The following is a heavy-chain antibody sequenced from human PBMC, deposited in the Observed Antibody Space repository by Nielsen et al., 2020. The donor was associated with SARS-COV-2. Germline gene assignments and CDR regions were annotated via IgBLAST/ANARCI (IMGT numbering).Heavy chain of an antibody. CDR2: FDPEDGET. V-gene: IGHV1-24*01. CDR1: GYTLTELS. Sequence: VSVKVSCKVSGYTLTELSMHWVRQAPGKGLEWMGGFDPEDGETIYAQKFQGRVTMTEDTSTDTAYMELSSLRSEDTAVYYCATGPGQLVLGWFDPWGQGTLVIVSS. D-gene: IGHD6-13*01. J-gene: IGHJ5*02. CDR3: ATGPGQLVLGWFDP.